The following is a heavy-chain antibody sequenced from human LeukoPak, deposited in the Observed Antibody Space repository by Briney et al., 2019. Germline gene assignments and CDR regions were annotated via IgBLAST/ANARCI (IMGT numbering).Heavy chain of an antibody. CDR2: ISSSGSTI. V-gene: IGHV3-48*03. Sequence: PGGSLRLSCAASGFTFSSYEMNWVRQAPGKGLAWVSYISSSGSTIYYADSVKGRFTISRDNAKNSLYLQMNSLRAEDTAVYYCVRDPEDAFDIWGQGTMVTVSS. CDR1: GFTFSSYE. J-gene: IGHJ3*02. CDR3: VRDPEDAFDI.